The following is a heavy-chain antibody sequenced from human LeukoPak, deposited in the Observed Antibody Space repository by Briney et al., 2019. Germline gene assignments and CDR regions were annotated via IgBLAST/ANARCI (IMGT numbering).Heavy chain of an antibody. D-gene: IGHD5-12*01. CDR1: GGTFTSYA. CDR3: ARDRGDIVATIPFDY. Sequence: ASVKVSCKASGGTFTSYAISWVRQAPGQGLEWMGWINPNSGGTNYAQKLQGRVTMTTDTSTSTAYMELRSLRSDDTAVYYCARDRGDIVATIPFDYWGQGTLVTVSS. V-gene: IGHV1-18*01. CDR2: INPNSGGT. J-gene: IGHJ4*02.